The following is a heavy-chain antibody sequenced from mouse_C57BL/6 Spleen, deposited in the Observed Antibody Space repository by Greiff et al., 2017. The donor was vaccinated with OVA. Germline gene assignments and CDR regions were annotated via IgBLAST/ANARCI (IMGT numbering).Heavy chain of an antibody. D-gene: IGHD1-1*01. CDR1: GFTFSSYT. CDR3: ARQGIYYYGSSHFDY. CDR2: ISGGGGNT. J-gene: IGHJ2*01. V-gene: IGHV5-9*01. Sequence: EVKAVESGGGLVKPGGSLKLSCAASGFTFSSYTMSWVRQTPEKRLEWVATISGGGGNTYYPDSVKGRFTISRDNAKNTLYLQMSSLRSEDTALYYCARQGIYYYGSSHFDYWGQGTTLTVSS.